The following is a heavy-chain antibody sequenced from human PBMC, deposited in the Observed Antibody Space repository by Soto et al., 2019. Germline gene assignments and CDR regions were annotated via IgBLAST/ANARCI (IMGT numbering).Heavy chain of an antibody. CDR2: IFYSGST. J-gene: IGHJ3*01. D-gene: IGHD3-16*02. Sequence: QVQLQESGPGLVKPSETLSLTCTVSGGSISSYYWSWIRQPPGKGLEWIGYIFYSGSTNYNPSLKSRVTISVDTSKNQFSLKLSSVTAADTAVYYCARLYDLDAFDFWGQGTMVTVSS. CDR3: ARLYDLDAFDF. V-gene: IGHV4-59*08. CDR1: GGSISSYY.